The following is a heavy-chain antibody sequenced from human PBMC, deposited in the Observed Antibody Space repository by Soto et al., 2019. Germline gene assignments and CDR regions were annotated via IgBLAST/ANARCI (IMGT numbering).Heavy chain of an antibody. J-gene: IGHJ4*02. CDR2: ISYDGSNK. D-gene: IGHD1-1*01. V-gene: IGHV3-30*03. CDR3: ASPGSSLDY. Sequence: PGGSLRLSCAASGFTFSSYGMHWVRQAPGKGLEWVAVISYDGSNKYYADSVKGRFTISRDNSKNTLFLHMNSLRAEDTAVYYCASPGSSLDYWGQGNMVTVSS. CDR1: GFTFSSYG.